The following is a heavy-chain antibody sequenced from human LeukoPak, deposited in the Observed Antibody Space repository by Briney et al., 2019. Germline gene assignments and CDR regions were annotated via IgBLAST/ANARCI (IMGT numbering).Heavy chain of an antibody. CDR3: ATQSTGYCSSTSCYKYYYYYGMDV. V-gene: IGHV1-46*01. Sequence: ASVKVSCKASGYTFTSYYMHWVRQAPGQGLEWMGIINPSGGSTSYAQKFQGRVTMTRDTSTSTVYMELSSLRSEDTAVYYCATQSTGYCSSTSCYKYYYYYGMDVWGQGTTVTVSS. D-gene: IGHD2-2*02. CDR2: INPSGGST. J-gene: IGHJ6*02. CDR1: GYTFTSYY.